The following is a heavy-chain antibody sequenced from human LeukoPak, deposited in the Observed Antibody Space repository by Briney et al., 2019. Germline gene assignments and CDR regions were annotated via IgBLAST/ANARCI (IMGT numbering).Heavy chain of an antibody. V-gene: IGHV3-7*01. Sequence: PGGSLRLSCAASGFTFSSYSMNWVRQAPGKGLEWVANLKEDGSEKYYVVSVMGRFSISRDNAKNSLYLQMNSLRAEDTAVYYCARGTGSAFDIWGQGTMVTVSS. CDR1: GFTFSSYS. D-gene: IGHD1-26*01. J-gene: IGHJ3*02. CDR2: LKEDGSEK. CDR3: ARGTGSAFDI.